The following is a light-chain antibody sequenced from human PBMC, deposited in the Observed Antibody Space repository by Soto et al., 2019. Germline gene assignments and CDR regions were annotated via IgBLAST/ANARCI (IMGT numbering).Light chain of an antibody. CDR2: DVN. CDR1: SSDVGGYNY. V-gene: IGLV2-14*01. J-gene: IGLJ2*01. Sequence: QSALTQPASVSGSPGQSITISCTGTSSDVGGYNYVSWYQQHPGKAPKLMIYDVNNRPSGVSNRFSGSKSGNTASLTISGLQAEDEADYYCSSYTSSSTLFGGGTKLTVI. CDR3: SSYTSSSTL.